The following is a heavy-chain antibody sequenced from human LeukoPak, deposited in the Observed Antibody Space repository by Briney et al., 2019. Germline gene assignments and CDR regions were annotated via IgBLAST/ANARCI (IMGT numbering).Heavy chain of an antibody. CDR1: GYTFTGYY. CDR3: ARPYRTIFGVVRNERFDY. Sequence: GASVKVSCKASGYTFTGYYMHWVRQAPGQGLEWMGWINPNSGGTNYAQRFQGRVTMTRDTSISTAYMELSRLRSDDTAVYYCARPYRTIFGVVRNERFDYWGQGTLVTVSS. D-gene: IGHD3-3*01. V-gene: IGHV1-2*02. CDR2: INPNSGGT. J-gene: IGHJ4*02.